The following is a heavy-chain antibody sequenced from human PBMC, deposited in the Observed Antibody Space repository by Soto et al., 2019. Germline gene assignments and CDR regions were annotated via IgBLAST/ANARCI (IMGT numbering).Heavy chain of an antibody. CDR2: IYHSGSI. D-gene: IGHD1-1*01. CDR3: ASENDGDFDY. Sequence: SETLALTCAVSGGSISSSNWWSWVRQPPGKGLEWIGEIYHSGSINYNPSLKSRVTISVDKSKSQFSLKLSSVTAADTAVYYCASENDGDFDYWGQGTLVTVSS. J-gene: IGHJ4*02. CDR1: GGSISSSNW. V-gene: IGHV4-4*02.